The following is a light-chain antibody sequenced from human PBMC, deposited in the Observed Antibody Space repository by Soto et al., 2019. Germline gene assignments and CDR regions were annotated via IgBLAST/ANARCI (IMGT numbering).Light chain of an antibody. CDR1: QGISSY. Sequence: IQLTQSPSSLSASVGDRVTITCRASQGISSYLAWYQQKPGKAPKLLIYAASTLQSGVPSRFSGSGSGTDFTLTISSPQPEDCATYYCQQLNSYPPTFGQGTKVEIK. V-gene: IGKV1-9*01. CDR2: AAS. CDR3: QQLNSYPPT. J-gene: IGKJ1*01.